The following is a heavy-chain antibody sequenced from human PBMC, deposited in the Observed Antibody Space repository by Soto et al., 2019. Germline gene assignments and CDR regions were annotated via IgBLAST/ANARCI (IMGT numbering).Heavy chain of an antibody. V-gene: IGHV1-8*02. CDR3: ARNPSSGYYYYYYGMAA. Sequence: SCKAYGFPFTSYAINCVRQANGQGLEWMGWMNPNSGNTGYAQKFQGRVTMTRNTSISTAYMELSSLRSEDTAVYYCARNPSSGYYYYYYGMAAWGQRTTVTVS. CDR2: MNPNSGNT. CDR1: GFPFTSYA. J-gene: IGHJ6*02. D-gene: IGHD3-22*01.